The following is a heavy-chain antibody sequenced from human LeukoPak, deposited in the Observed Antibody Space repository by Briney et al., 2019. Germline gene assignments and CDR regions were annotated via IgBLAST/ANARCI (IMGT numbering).Heavy chain of an antibody. D-gene: IGHD3-9*01. Sequence: GGSLRLSCAASGFTFSSYEMDWVRQAPGKGLEWVSYISSSGSTIYYADSVKGRFTISRDNAKKSLYLQMNSLRAEDTAVYYCARGYDTIEVWGQGTLVTVSS. CDR2: ISSSGSTI. J-gene: IGHJ4*02. CDR3: ARGYDTIEV. V-gene: IGHV3-48*03. CDR1: GFTFSSYE.